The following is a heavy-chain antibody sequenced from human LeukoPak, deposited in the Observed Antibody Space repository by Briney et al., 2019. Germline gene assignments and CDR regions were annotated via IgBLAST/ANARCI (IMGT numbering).Heavy chain of an antibody. Sequence: GASVKVSCKASGYTFTSYYMHWVRQAPGQGLEWMGIINPSGGSTSYAQKFQGRVTMTRDMSTSTVYMELSSLRSEDTAVYYCARTQKSSSWSNWGGNWFDPWGQGTLVTVSS. CDR1: GYTFTSYY. CDR3: ARTQKSSSWSNWGGNWFDP. J-gene: IGHJ5*02. V-gene: IGHV1-46*01. CDR2: INPSGGST. D-gene: IGHD6-13*01.